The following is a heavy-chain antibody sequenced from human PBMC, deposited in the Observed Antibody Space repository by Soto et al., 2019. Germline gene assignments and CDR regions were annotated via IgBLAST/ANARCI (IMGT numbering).Heavy chain of an antibody. V-gene: IGHV3-48*02. Sequence: AGGSLRLSCIASGFTLSTYSMTWVRQAPGKGLEWLSYISKSSTTINYADSVKGRFTISRDNAKNSVYLEMSSLRDEDSAVYYCARDPPTFYYYGMDVWGQGTTVTVSS. CDR3: ARDPPTFYYYGMDV. J-gene: IGHJ6*02. CDR1: GFTLSTYS. CDR2: ISKSSTTI.